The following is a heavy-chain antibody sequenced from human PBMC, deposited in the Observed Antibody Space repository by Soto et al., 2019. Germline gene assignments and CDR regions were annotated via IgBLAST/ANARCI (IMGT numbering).Heavy chain of an antibody. CDR2: INPNSGGT. CDR3: ARSPDLDSSGCNN. Sequence: ASVKVSCKAFGYTFTGYYMHWVRQAPGQGLEWMGWINPNSGGTNYAQKFQGRVTMTRDTSISTAYMELSRLRSDDTAVYYCARSPDLDSSGCNNWGQGTLVTVSS. J-gene: IGHJ4*02. CDR1: GYTFTGYY. V-gene: IGHV1-2*02. D-gene: IGHD3-22*01.